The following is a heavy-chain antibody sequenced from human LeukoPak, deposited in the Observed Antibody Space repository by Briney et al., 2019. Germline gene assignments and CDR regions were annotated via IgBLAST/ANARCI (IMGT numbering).Heavy chain of an antibody. CDR3: ARGTMFPYYFDY. CDR1: GFTFSSYS. V-gene: IGHV3-21*01. J-gene: IGHJ4*02. D-gene: IGHD3-10*02. Sequence: GGSLRLSCAVSGFTFSSYSMCWVRQAPGKGLEWVSFISSSSSYIYYADSVKGRFTISRDNAKNSLYLQMNSLRAEDTAVYYCARGTMFPYYFDYWGQGTLVTASS. CDR2: ISSSSSYI.